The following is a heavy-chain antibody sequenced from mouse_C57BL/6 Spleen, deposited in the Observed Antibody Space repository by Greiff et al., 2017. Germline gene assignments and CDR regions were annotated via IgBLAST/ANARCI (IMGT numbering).Heavy chain of an antibody. CDR2: INLFNGIT. CDR1: GYSFSRYK. V-gene: IGHV1-16*01. J-gene: IGHJ4*01. D-gene: IGHD2-5*01. CDR3: SNYSYAMDY. Sequence: VQLQQSGPKVVNAGASVKLSCKSSGYSFSRYKMECVKQSHVKSLEWIEHINLFNGITNYNGNFKSKATLTVDISSSTAYMELSRLTSEDSEGAYYSNYSYAMDYWGQGTSVTVSS.